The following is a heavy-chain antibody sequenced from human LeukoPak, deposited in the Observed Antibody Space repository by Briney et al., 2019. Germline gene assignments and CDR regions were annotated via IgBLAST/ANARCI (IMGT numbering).Heavy chain of an antibody. CDR1: GLTFNIYP. V-gene: IGHV3-23*01. CDR3: AKTTAGYSSGRYPGWPVDY. J-gene: IGHJ4*02. Sequence: GGSLRLSCVASGLTFNIYPMTWVRQSPEKGLEWVSTIGTGGDTYYADSVKGRFTISRDDSKNTLYLQMHSLGAEDTAVYYCAKTTAGYSSGRYPGWPVDYWGQGTLVTVSS. CDR2: IGTGGDT. D-gene: IGHD6-19*01.